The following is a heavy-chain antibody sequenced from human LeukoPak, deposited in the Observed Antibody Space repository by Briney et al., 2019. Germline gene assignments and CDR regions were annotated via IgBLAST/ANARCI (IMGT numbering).Heavy chain of an antibody. D-gene: IGHD2-21*01. Sequence: GRSLRLSCAASGFTFSNYAISCVSQAPGNWLEWVSSLSDNGGSPYYADSVKARFTISRENSKNTLYLPMNSLRIEDTAEYYCTKDPETYSSRWFDSWGQGTLVTVSS. V-gene: IGHV3-23*01. CDR3: TKDPETYSSRWFDS. J-gene: IGHJ5*01. CDR2: LSDNGGSP. CDR1: GFTFSNYA.